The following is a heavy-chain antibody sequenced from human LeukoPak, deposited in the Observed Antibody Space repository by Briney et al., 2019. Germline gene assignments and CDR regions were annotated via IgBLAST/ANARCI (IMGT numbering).Heavy chain of an antibody. V-gene: IGHV3-7*03. CDR3: ASTGGDSRSPLPVYY. CDR1: GFTFGSYW. J-gene: IGHJ4*02. Sequence: PGGSLRLSCAASGFTFGSYWMSWVRQAPGKGLEWVANIKQDGSEKYYVDSVKGRFTISRDNAENSLSLQMNSLRAEDTAVYYCASTGGDSRSPLPVYYWGQGTLVTVSS. CDR2: IKQDGSEK. D-gene: IGHD6-6*01.